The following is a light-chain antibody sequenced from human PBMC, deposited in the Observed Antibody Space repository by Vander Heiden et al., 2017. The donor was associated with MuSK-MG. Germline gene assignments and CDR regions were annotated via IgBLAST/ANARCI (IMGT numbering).Light chain of an antibody. Sequence: SSELTHDPAVSVALGQTVSITCQGDSLRSYYASSYQQKPGQAPVLVIYDKNNRPSGIPDRLSAASSGNTASLTITGAQAEDEADDYCDSRDSSGNHVVFGGGTKLTVL. CDR1: SLRSYY. CDR3: DSRDSSGNHVV. V-gene: IGLV3-19*01. CDR2: DKN. J-gene: IGLJ2*01.